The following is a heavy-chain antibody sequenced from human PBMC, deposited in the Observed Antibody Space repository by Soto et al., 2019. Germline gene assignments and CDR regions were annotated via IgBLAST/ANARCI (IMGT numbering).Heavy chain of an antibody. J-gene: IGHJ3*01. CDR2: ISGDGSST. Sequence: GGSLRLSCAASEFTFRSYWMHWVRQSPGKGLVWVSRISGDGSSTNYADSVKGRFTISRDNAKNTVYLQIDSLRAEDTAVYYCARSLPGTYGAFDLWGHGTMVTVSS. CDR3: ARSLPGTYGAFDL. CDR1: EFTFRSYW. V-gene: IGHV3-74*01. D-gene: IGHD1-7*01.